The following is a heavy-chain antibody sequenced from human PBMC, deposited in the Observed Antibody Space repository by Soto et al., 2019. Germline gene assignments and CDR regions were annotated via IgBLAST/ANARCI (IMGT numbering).Heavy chain of an antibody. CDR3: ARGRYGDY. J-gene: IGHJ4*02. D-gene: IGHD1-1*01. CDR2: ISAHNGNT. V-gene: IGHV1-18*01. Sequence: QVHLVQSGAEVKKPGASVKVSCKGSGYAFPTYGITGVRQAPGQGLEGMGWISAHNGNTNYAQKLQGRVTVTRDTSTSTAYMELRSLRSDDTAVYYCARGRYGDYWGQGALVTVSS. CDR1: GYAFPTYG.